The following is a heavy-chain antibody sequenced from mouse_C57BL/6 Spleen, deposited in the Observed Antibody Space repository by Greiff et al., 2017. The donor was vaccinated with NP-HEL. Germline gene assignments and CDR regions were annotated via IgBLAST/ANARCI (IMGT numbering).Heavy chain of an antibody. CDR2: ISSGGSYT. CDR3: ARDSPYGNYDYYAMDY. Sequence: EVKLMESGGDLVKPGGSLKLSCAASGFTFSSYGMSWVRQTPDKRLEWVATISSGGSYTYYPDSVKGRFTISRDNAKNTLYLQMGSLKSEDTAMYYCARDSPYGNYDYYAMDYWGQGTSVTVSS. CDR1: GFTFSSYG. V-gene: IGHV5-6*01. D-gene: IGHD2-1*01. J-gene: IGHJ4*01.